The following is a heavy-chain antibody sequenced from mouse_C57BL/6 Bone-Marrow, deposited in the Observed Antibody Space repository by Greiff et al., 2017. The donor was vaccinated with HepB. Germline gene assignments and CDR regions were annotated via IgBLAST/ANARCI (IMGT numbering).Heavy chain of an antibody. D-gene: IGHD1-1*01. CDR3: ARYYYGSSFYWYFDV. J-gene: IGHJ1*03. V-gene: IGHV14-3*01. CDR1: GFNIKNTY. CDR2: IDPANGNT. Sequence: EVQLQESVAELVRPGASVKLSCTASGFNIKNTYMHWVKQRPEQGLEWIGRIDPANGNTKYAPKFQGKATITADTSSNTAYLQLSSLTSEDTAIYYCARYYYGSSFYWYFDVWGTGTTVTVSS.